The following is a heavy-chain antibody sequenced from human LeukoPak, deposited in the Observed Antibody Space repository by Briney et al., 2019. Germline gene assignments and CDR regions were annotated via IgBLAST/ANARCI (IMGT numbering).Heavy chain of an antibody. J-gene: IGHJ4*02. CDR1: GGSISSHY. D-gene: IGHD3-3*01. CDR2: LYYSGST. V-gene: IGHV4-59*11. CDR3: ARSFWSGYYYFDY. Sequence: SETLSLTCTVSGGSISSHYWSWIRQPPGKGLEWIGYLYYSGSTNYNPSLKSRVTISVDTSKNQFSLKLSSVTAADTAVYYCARSFWSGYYYFDYWGQGTLVTVSS.